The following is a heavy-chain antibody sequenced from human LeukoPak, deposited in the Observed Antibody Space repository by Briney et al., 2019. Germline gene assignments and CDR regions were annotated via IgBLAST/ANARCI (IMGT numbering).Heavy chain of an antibody. J-gene: IGHJ4*02. CDR3: ARGSGYVDTDMEDYFDY. Sequence: KPSETLSLTCAVSGGSISSGGYSWSWIRQPPGKGLEWIGYIYHSGSTYYNPSLKSRVTISVDRSKNQFSLKLSSVTAADTAVYYCARGSGYVDTDMEDYFDYWGQGTLVTVPS. CDR2: IYHSGST. CDR1: GGSISSGGYS. V-gene: IGHV4-30-2*01. D-gene: IGHD5-18*01.